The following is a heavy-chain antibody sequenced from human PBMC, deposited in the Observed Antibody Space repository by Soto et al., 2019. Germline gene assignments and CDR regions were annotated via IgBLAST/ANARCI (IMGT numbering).Heavy chain of an antibody. D-gene: IGHD3-22*01. Sequence: QVQLVQSGAEEKKPGASVKVSCKASGYTFTSYAMHWVRQAPGQRLEWMGWINAGNGNTKYSQKFQGRVTITRDTSASTADMELSSLRSEDTAVYYCAASDYYDSSGLDYWGQGTLVTVSS. J-gene: IGHJ4*02. CDR1: GYTFTSYA. V-gene: IGHV1-3*05. CDR2: INAGNGNT. CDR3: AASDYYDSSGLDY.